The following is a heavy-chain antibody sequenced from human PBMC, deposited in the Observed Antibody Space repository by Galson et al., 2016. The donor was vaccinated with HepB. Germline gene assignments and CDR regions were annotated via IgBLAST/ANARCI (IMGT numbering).Heavy chain of an antibody. D-gene: IGHD2-8*01. Sequence: SLRLSCAASGFAFSAYGMTWVRQAPRKGLEWVAAISTSGGSTDSADSVRGRFTISRDNSKNMLYLQMNRLGAEDSALYYCAKGTKRLGDNWGQGTLVTVSS. V-gene: IGHV3-23*01. CDR3: AKGTKRLGDN. CDR2: ISTSGGST. CDR1: GFAFSAYG. J-gene: IGHJ4*02.